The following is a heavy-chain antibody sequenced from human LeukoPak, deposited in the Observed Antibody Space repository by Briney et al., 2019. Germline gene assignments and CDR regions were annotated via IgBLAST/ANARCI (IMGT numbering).Heavy chain of an antibody. V-gene: IGHV1-18*01. J-gene: IGHJ4*02. CDR1: GYTFTSYG. CDR2: ISAYNGNT. D-gene: IGHD6-13*01. CDR3: ARLGSGSYSSSWYVY. Sequence: GASVKVSCRASGYTFTSYGLSWVRQAPGQGLEWMGWISAYNGNTNYAQKLQGRVTITADKSTSTAYMELSSLRSEDTAVYYCARLGSGSYSSSWYVYWGQGTLVTVSS.